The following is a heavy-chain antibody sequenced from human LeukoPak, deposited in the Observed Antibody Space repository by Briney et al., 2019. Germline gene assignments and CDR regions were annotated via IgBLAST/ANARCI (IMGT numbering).Heavy chain of an antibody. J-gene: IGHJ4*02. CDR3: ARDLGYCSSTSCHEFGAY. CDR2: IIAYNGNT. V-gene: IGHV1-18*01. Sequence: ASVKLSCKASGGTFSSYGISWVRQAPGQGLEWMGWIIAYNGNTNYAQKLQGRVTMTTDTSTSTAYMELRSLRSDDTAVYYCARDLGYCSSTSCHEFGAYWGQGTLVTVSS. CDR1: GGTFSSYG. D-gene: IGHD2-2*01.